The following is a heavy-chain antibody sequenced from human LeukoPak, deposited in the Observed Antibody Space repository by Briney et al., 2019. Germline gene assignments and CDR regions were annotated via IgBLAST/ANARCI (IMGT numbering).Heavy chain of an antibody. D-gene: IGHD2/OR15-2a*01. J-gene: IGHJ3*02. CDR3: ARDRFLVTFDI. V-gene: IGHV4-30-4*01. Sequence: SETLSLTCTVSGGSISSGDYYWSWIRQPPGKGLEWIGYIYYSGSTYYNPSLKSRVTISVDTSKNQFSLKLSSVTAAGTAVYYCARDRFLVTFDIWGQGTMVTVSS. CDR2: IYYSGST. CDR1: GGSISSGDYY.